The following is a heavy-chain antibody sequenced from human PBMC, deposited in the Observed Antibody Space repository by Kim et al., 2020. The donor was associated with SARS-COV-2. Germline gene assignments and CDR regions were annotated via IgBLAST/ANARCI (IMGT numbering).Heavy chain of an antibody. J-gene: IGHJ4*02. D-gene: IGHD4-17*01. V-gene: IGHV3-43*02. Sequence: GGSLRLSCAASGFTFDDYAMHWVRQAPGKGLEWVSLISGDAGSTYSADSVKGRFTISRDNSKNSLYLQMDSLRTEDTALYYCAKDRVMTVTTPNFDYWGQGTLVTVSS. CDR3: AKDRVMTVTTPNFDY. CDR1: GFTFDDYA. CDR2: ISGDAGST.